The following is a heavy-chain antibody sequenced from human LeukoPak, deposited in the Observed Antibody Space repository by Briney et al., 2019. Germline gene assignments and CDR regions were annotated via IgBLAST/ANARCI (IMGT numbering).Heavy chain of an antibody. CDR2: ISSTSSTI. Sequence: PGGSLRLSCAASGFTFSSYSMNWVRQAPGKGLEWVSYISSTSSTIYYADSVKGRFTISRDNAKNSLYLQMNSLRAEDTAVYYCGGGGGGVVPAAPVDYWGQGTLVTVSS. CDR1: GFTFSSYS. CDR3: GGGGGGVVPAAPVDY. V-gene: IGHV3-48*01. J-gene: IGHJ4*02. D-gene: IGHD2-2*01.